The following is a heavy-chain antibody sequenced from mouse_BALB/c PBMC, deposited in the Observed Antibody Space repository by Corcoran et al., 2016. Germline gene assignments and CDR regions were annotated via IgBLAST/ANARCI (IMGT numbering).Heavy chain of an antibody. J-gene: IGHJ4*01. V-gene: IGHV1-18*01. CDR1: GYTFTEYT. D-gene: IGHD2-14*01. CDR3: ARNYRYDDGYYAMDY. CDR2: INPNNGGT. Sequence: EVQLQQSGPELVKPGASVKISCKTSGYTFTEYTMHWVKQSHGKSLEWIGGINPNNGGTSYNHKFKGKATLTVDKSSSTAYMELRSLTSEDYAVYYCARNYRYDDGYYAMDYWGQGTSVTVSS.